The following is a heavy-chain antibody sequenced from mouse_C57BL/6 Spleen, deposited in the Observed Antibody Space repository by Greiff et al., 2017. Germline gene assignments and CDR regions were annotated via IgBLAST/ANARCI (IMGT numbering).Heavy chain of an antibody. V-gene: IGHV5-4*01. CDR2: ISDGGSYT. J-gene: IGHJ2*01. CDR3: ARDGYYGSSHYFDY. CDR1: GFTFSSHA. D-gene: IGHD1-1*01. Sequence: EVQVVESGGGLVKPGGSLKLSCAASGFTFSSHAMSWVRQSPEKRLEWVATISDGGSYTYYPDNVKGRFTISRDNAKNNLYLQMSHLKSEDTAMYYCARDGYYGSSHYFDYWGQGTTLTVSS.